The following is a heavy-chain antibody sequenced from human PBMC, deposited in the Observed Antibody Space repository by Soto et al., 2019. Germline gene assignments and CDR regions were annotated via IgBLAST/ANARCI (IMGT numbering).Heavy chain of an antibody. CDR3: ARYNYVGPYYYYYMDV. J-gene: IGHJ6*03. Sequence: GESLKISCKGSGYSFTSYWIGWVRQMPGKGLEWMGIIYPGDSDTRYSPSFQGQVTISADKSISTAYLQWSSLKASDTAMYYCARYNYVGPYYYYYMDVWGKGTTVTVSS. D-gene: IGHD5-18*01. CDR1: GYSFTSYW. CDR2: IYPGDSDT. V-gene: IGHV5-51*01.